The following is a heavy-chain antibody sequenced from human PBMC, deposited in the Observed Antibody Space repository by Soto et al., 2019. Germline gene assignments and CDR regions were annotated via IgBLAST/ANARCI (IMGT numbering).Heavy chain of an antibody. CDR3: ARVSRSIAVAGTSDI. D-gene: IGHD6-19*01. CDR1: GYTFTSYG. V-gene: IGHV1-18*01. Sequence: ASVKVSCKASGYTFTSYGISWVRQAPGQGLEWMGWISAYNGNTNYAQKLQGRVTMTTDTSTSTAYMELRSLRSDDTAVYYCARVSRSIAVAGTSDIWGQGTMGTVS. CDR2: ISAYNGNT. J-gene: IGHJ3*02.